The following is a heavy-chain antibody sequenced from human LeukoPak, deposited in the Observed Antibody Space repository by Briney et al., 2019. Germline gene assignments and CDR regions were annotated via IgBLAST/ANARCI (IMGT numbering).Heavy chain of an antibody. CDR2: ISGYNGNT. J-gene: IGHJ4*02. CDR3: ARSGRGTYYYFDL. V-gene: IGHV1-18*01. Sequence: GASVKVSCKASSYSFNRYGISWVRQAPGQGLGWMGWISGYNGNTNYAQKFLGRVSMTADTSTSTAYMELRSLTSDDTAVYYCARSGRGTYYYFDLWGQGTLVTVSS. D-gene: IGHD5-12*01. CDR1: SYSFNRYG.